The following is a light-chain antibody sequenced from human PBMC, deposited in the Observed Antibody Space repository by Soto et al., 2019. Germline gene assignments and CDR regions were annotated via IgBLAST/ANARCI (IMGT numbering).Light chain of an antibody. CDR1: QSFHSTY. V-gene: IGKV3-20*01. CDR2: GAS. J-gene: IGKJ5*01. CDR3: QQYGKSLTS. Sequence: TKWPGTLSLCPGERARLSCRASQSFHSTYLAWYQQKPGQAPRLLIYGASSRATGIPDRFSGSGSGTGFTLTSCRLEAEEFALYYCQQYGKSLTSFCHGTRLEIK.